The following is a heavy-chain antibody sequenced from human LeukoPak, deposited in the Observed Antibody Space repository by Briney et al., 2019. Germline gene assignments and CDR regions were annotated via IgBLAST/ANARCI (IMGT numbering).Heavy chain of an antibody. V-gene: IGHV3-53*01. J-gene: IGHJ4*02. Sequence: GGSLRLSCAASGFTFSSYSMNWVRQAPGKGLEWVSVIYSGGSTYYPDSVKGRFTISRDNSKNTLYLQMNSLRVEDTAVYYCARSLGIVVVSIDYWGQGTLVTVSS. CDR2: IYSGGST. D-gene: IGHD3-22*01. CDR1: GFTFSSYS. CDR3: ARSLGIVVVSIDY.